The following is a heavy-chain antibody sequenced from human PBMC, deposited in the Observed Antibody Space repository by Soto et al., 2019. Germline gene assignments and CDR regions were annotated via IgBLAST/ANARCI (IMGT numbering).Heavy chain of an antibody. D-gene: IGHD4-17*01. CDR1: GFTFTSSA. CDR2: IVVGSGNT. CDR3: AAITPGYGGNSPPDAFDI. V-gene: IGHV1-58*01. Sequence: SVKVPCKASGFTFTSSAVQWVRQARGQRLEWIGWIVVGSGNTNYAQKFQERVTITRDMSTSTAYMELSSLRSEDTAVYYCAAITPGYGGNSPPDAFDIWGQGTMVTVSS. J-gene: IGHJ3*02.